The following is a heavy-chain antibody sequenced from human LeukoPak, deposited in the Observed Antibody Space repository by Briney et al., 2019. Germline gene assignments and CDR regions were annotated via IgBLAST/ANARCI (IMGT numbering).Heavy chain of an antibody. J-gene: IGHJ4*02. Sequence: GGSLRLSCLTSGFTFSTNAMSWVRQAPGKGLEWISGISGSGASTYYADSVTGRFTISRDNSRNTLYPQMNSLRGDDTAVYYCAKDVGKWESLHFFDYWGQGTLVTVSS. D-gene: IGHD1-26*01. CDR3: AKDVGKWESLHFFDY. CDR1: GFTFSTNA. V-gene: IGHV3-23*01. CDR2: ISGSGAST.